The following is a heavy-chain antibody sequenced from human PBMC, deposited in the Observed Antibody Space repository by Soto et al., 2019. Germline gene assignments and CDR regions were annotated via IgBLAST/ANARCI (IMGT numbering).Heavy chain of an antibody. D-gene: IGHD2-15*01. CDR1: GSTLTELS. CDR2: FDPEDGET. V-gene: IGHV1-24*01. CDR3: ATDLYCSGGSCYSEY. J-gene: IGHJ4*02. Sequence: AALKVYCNISGSTLTELSMHCVRRTPGKGVEWMGGFDPEDGETIYAQKFQGRVTMTEDTSTDTAYMELSSLRSEDTAVYYCATDLYCSGGSCYSEYWGQGTLVTVSS.